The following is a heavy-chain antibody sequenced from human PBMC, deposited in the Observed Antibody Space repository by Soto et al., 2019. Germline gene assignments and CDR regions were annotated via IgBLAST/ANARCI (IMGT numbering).Heavy chain of an antibody. J-gene: IGHJ4*02. Sequence: SATLSLTCTVSGCSISSGDYYWRWIRQAPGKGLEWIGYIYYSGSTYYNPSLESRVTISVDTSKNQFSLKLSSVTAADTAVYYCARVTPLYYFDYWGQGTLVTVSS. CDR1: GCSISSGDYY. CDR3: ARVTPLYYFDY. CDR2: IYYSGST. D-gene: IGHD5-18*01. V-gene: IGHV4-30-4*01.